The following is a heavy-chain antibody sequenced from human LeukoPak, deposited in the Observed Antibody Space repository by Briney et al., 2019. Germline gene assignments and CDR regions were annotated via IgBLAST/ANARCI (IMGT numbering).Heavy chain of an antibody. CDR3: ASGGIAAAGTPYYFDY. Sequence: PSETLSLTCAVYGGSFSGYYWSWIRQPPGKGLEWIGEINHSGSTNYNPSLKSRVTISVDTSKNQFSLKLSSVTAADTAVYYCASGGIAAAGTPYYFDYWGQGTLVTVSS. V-gene: IGHV4-34*01. J-gene: IGHJ4*02. CDR2: INHSGST. CDR1: GGSFSGYY. D-gene: IGHD6-13*01.